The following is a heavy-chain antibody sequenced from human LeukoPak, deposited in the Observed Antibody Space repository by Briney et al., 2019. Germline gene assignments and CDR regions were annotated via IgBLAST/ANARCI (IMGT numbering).Heavy chain of an antibody. CDR1: GFSFRSYS. V-gene: IGHV3-48*01. Sequence: GGSLRLSCAASGFSFRSYSMNLVRQAPGKGLEWVSYISSSSSSIYYADSVKGRFTISRDNAKNSLYLQMNTLRAEDTAVYYCARTAVAGNEFFDYWGQGTLVTVSS. CDR2: ISSSSSSI. D-gene: IGHD6-19*01. J-gene: IGHJ4*02. CDR3: ARTAVAGNEFFDY.